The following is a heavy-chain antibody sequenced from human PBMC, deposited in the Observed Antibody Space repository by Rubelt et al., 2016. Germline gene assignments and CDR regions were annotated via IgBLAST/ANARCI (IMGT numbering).Heavy chain of an antibody. J-gene: IGHJ4*02. CDR2: ITHSGST. Sequence: QVQLQQWGAGLLKPSEPLSLTCAVYGGSFSGSYWSWIRQPPGTGLEWIGEITHSGSTTYNPSHTSRVTLSVETSKNQFPLKLSAVTAADTAVYYCASHFDFWSAIDNWGRGTLVTVSS. CDR3: ASHFDFWSAIDN. D-gene: IGHD3-3*01. CDR1: GGSFSGSY. V-gene: IGHV4-34*01.